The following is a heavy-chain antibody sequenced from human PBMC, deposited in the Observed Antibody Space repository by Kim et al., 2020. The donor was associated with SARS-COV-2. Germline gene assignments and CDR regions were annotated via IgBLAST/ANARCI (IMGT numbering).Heavy chain of an antibody. V-gene: IGHV3-21*01. CDR2: IDSSGSYI. CDR3: AKHKMYVGCGGDCYPFDF. J-gene: IGHJ4*02. CDR1: GFTFSAYT. Sequence: GGSLRLSCVASGFTFSAYTMSWVRQAPGKGLEWVSSIDSSGSYIYYEDSVKGRFTISRDIAKNSLYLQMNSLGAEDTAVYYCAKHKMYVGCGGDCYPFDFWGQGTLVTVSS. D-gene: IGHD2-21*02.